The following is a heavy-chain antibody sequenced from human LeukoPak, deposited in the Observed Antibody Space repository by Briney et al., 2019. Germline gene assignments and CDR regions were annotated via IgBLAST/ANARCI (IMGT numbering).Heavy chain of an antibody. CDR2: INPNSGGT. V-gene: IGHV1-2*02. CDR3: ARGSGRYYGDWFDP. Sequence: ASVKVSCKASGYTFTGYYMHWVRQAPGQGLEGMGWINPNSGGTNYAQKFQGRVTMTRDTSISTAYMELRRLRSDDTAVYYCARGSGRYYGDWFDPWGQGTLVTVSS. J-gene: IGHJ5*02. CDR1: GYTFTGYY. D-gene: IGHD1-26*01.